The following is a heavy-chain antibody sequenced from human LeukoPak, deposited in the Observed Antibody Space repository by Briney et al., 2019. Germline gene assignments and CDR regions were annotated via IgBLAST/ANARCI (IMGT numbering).Heavy chain of an antibody. Sequence: SETLSLTCTVSGGSIRSSSYYWGWIRQPPRKGLEWIGSIYYSGSTYYNPSLKSRVTISVDTSKKQFSLKLSSVTAADTAVYYCARHRTIYYDNGGYWVWGQGTLVTVSS. CDR3: ARHRTIYYDNGGYWV. CDR2: IYYSGST. V-gene: IGHV4-39*01. D-gene: IGHD3-22*01. J-gene: IGHJ4*02. CDR1: GGSIRSSSYY.